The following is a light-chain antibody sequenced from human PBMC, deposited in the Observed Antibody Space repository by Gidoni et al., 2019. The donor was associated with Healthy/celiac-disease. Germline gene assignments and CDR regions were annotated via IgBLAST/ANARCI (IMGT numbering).Light chain of an antibody. CDR1: QSVSSY. J-gene: IGKJ1*01. CDR2: DAS. Sequence: EIVLTQSPATLSLSPGERATLSCRASQSVSSYLAWYQQKPGQAPRLLIYDASNRAPGIPARFSGSGSGTDFTLTISSLEPEDFAVYYCQQRSNWLRTFGQGTKVEIK. CDR3: QQRSNWLRT. V-gene: IGKV3-11*01.